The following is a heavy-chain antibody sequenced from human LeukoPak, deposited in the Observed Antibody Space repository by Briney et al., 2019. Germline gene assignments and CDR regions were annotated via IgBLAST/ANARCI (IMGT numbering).Heavy chain of an antibody. Sequence: SETLSLTCAVYGGSFSGYYWSWIRQPPGKGLEWIVEITDSGSTNYNPSLKSRVTISVDRSRNQFSLKLSSVTAADTAVYFCARKGPLRDNIPFMDDWGEGTTVTVSS. D-gene: IGHD5/OR15-5a*01. CDR3: ARKGPLRDNIPFMDD. V-gene: IGHV4-34*01. CDR1: GGSFSGYY. J-gene: IGHJ6*03. CDR2: ITDSGST.